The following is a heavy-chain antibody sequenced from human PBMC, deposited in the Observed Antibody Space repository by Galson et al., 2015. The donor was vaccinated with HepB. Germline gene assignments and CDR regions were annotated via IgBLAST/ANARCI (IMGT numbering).Heavy chain of an antibody. D-gene: IGHD4-11*01. Sequence: SLRLSCAASGFTFSSYGMHWVRQAPGKGLEWVAVISYDGSNKYYADSVKGRFTISRDNSKNTLYLQMNSLRAEDTAVYYCANPLQDYYGMDVWGQGTTVTVSS. CDR1: GFTFSSYG. V-gene: IGHV3-30*18. CDR3: ANPLQDYYGMDV. CDR2: ISYDGSNK. J-gene: IGHJ6*02.